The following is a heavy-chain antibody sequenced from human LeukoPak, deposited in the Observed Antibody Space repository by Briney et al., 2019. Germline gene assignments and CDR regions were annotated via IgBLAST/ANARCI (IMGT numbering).Heavy chain of an antibody. CDR2: ISSSSSYI. V-gene: IGHV3-21*01. J-gene: IGHJ4*02. D-gene: IGHD2-8*01. CDR3: ARDRRANDYGDY. Sequence: GGSLRVSCAASGLTFSSYSMNWVRQAPGKGLEWVSSISSSSSYIYYADSVKGRFTISRDNAKNSLYLQMNSLRAEDTAVYYCARDRRANDYGDYWGQGTLVTVSS. CDR1: GLTFSSYS.